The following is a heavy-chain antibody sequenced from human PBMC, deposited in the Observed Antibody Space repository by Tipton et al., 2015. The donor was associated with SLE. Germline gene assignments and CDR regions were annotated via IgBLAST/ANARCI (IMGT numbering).Heavy chain of an antibody. Sequence: SLRLSCAASGFTFSTYGMHWVRQAPGKGLEWLAISYRGGPTYYADSVKGRFTVSRDESTSTLYLQMDSLTGGDTAVYYCVKDARTYVNFDYYYDVWGRGTLVTVSS. V-gene: IGHV3-NL1*01. CDR1: GFTFSTYG. CDR3: VKDARTYVNFDYYYDV. J-gene: IGHJ2*01. CDR2: SYRGGPT. D-gene: IGHD5-12*01.